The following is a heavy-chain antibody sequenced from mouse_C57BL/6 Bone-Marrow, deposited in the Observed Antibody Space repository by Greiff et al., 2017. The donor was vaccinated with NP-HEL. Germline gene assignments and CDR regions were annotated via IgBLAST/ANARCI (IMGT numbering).Heavy chain of an antibody. CDR2: IWSGGRT. V-gene: IGHV2-2*01. CDR1: GFSLTSYG. CDR3: ARNGLYEPYFDY. Sequence: QVQLQQSGPGLVQPSKSLSITCTVSGFSLTSYGVHWFRQSPGKGLEWLGVIWSGGRTDYNAAFISRLSISKDNSKSQVFFKMNSMQADDTAIYYCARNGLYEPYFDYWGQGTTLTVSS. D-gene: IGHD2-3*01. J-gene: IGHJ2*01.